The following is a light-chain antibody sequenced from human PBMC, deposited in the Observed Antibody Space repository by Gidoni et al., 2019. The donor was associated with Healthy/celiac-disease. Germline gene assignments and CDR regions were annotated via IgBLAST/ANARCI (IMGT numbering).Light chain of an antibody. CDR1: QSVSSN. V-gene: IGKV3-15*01. J-gene: IGKJ1*01. Sequence: EIVMTQSPATMSVSPGERATLSCRASQSVSSNLAWYQQKPGQAPRLLIYGASTRATGIPARFSGSGSGTEFTLTISSLQSEDFAVYYCQQYNNWPPSDGGTFXQXTKVEIK. CDR2: GAS. CDR3: QQYNNWPPSDGGT.